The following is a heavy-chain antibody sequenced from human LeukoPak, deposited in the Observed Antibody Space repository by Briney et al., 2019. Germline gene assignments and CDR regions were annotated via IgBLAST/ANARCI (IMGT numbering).Heavy chain of an antibody. Sequence: SVKVSCKASGGTFSSYAISWVRQAPGQGLEWMGGIIPIFGTANYAQKFQGRVTITADESTSTAYMELSSLRSEDTAVYYCAKDVLVGGWYLPWFDPWGQGTLVTVSS. V-gene: IGHV1-69*13. D-gene: IGHD6-19*01. CDR1: GGTFSSYA. J-gene: IGHJ5*02. CDR3: AKDVLVGGWYLPWFDP. CDR2: IIPIFGTA.